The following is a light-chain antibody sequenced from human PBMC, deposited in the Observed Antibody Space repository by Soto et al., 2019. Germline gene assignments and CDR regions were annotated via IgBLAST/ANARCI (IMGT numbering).Light chain of an antibody. V-gene: IGLV1-47*01. CDR1: SSNIGSNH. Sequence: QSVLTQPPSASGTPGQRVIISCSGSSSNIGSNHVSWFQQLPGKAPKLLIYTNDQRPSGVPDRFSGSKSATSASLAISGLRSEDEAEYYCAAWDDIGGGVFGGGTQLTVL. J-gene: IGLJ3*02. CDR2: TND. CDR3: AAWDDIGGGV.